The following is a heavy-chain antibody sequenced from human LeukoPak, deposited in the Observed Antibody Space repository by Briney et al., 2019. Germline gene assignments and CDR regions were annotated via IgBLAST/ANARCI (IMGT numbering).Heavy chain of an antibody. D-gene: IGHD3-3*01. CDR2: INPSGGST. CDR3: ARDQRYDFWSGSFDF. Sequence: ASVKVSCKTSGYTFGDYYMHWVRQAPGQGLEWMGIINPSGGSTSYAQKFQGRVTMTRDTSTSTVYMELSSLRSEDTAVYYCARDQRYDFWSGSFDFWGQGTLVTVSS. V-gene: IGHV1-46*01. J-gene: IGHJ4*02. CDR1: GYTFGDYY.